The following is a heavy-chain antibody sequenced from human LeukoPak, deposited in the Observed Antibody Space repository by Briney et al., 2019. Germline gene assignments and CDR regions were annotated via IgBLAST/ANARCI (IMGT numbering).Heavy chain of an antibody. CDR1: GGSISSYY. Sequence: SETLSLTCTVSGGSISSYYWSWIRQPPGKGLEWIGYIYYSGSTNYNPSLKSRVTISVDTSKKQFSLKVTSVTAADTAVYYCANYGVVLATYGSPSPFVYWGQGTLVTVSS. J-gene: IGHJ4*02. D-gene: IGHD3-16*01. CDR3: ANYGVVLATYGSPSPFVY. CDR2: IYYSGST. V-gene: IGHV4-59*08.